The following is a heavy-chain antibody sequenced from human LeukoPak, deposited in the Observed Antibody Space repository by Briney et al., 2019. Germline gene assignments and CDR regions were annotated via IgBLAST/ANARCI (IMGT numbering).Heavy chain of an antibody. Sequence: SETLSLTCAVYGGSFSGYYWSWIRQPPGKGLEWIGEINHSGSTNYSPSLKSRVTISVDTSKNQFSLKLSSVTAADTAVYYCARGGGSSHDYWGQGTLVTVSS. CDR1: GGSFSGYY. J-gene: IGHJ4*02. V-gene: IGHV4-34*01. CDR3: ARGGGSSHDY. D-gene: IGHD1-26*01. CDR2: INHSGST.